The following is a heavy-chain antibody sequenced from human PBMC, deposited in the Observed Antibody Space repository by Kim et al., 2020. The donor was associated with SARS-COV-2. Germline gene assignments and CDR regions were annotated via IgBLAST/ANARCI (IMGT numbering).Heavy chain of an antibody. V-gene: IGHV3-33*01. CDR2: IWYDGSNK. D-gene: IGHD6-13*01. CDR1: GFTFSSYG. J-gene: IGHJ4*02. CDR3: ARGTSIAAAGTPY. Sequence: GGSLRLSCAASGFTFSSYGMHWVRQAPGKGLEWVAVIWYDGSNKYYADSVKGRFTISRDNSKNTLYLQMNSLRAEDTAVYYCARGTSIAAAGTPYWGQGTLVTVSS.